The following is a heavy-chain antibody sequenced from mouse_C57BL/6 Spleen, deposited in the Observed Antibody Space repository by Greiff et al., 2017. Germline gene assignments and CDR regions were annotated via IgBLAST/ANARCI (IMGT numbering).Heavy chain of an antibody. CDR1: GYAFSSYW. D-gene: IGHD6-2*01. CDR3: ARAGSLYAMDY. Sequence: QVQLQQSGAELVKPGASVKISCKASGYAFSSYWMNWVKQRPGKGLEWIGQIYPGDGDTNYNGKFKGKATLTADKSSSTADMQLSSLTSEDSAVYCCARAGSLYAMDYWGQGTSVTVSS. J-gene: IGHJ4*01. CDR2: IYPGDGDT. V-gene: IGHV1-80*01.